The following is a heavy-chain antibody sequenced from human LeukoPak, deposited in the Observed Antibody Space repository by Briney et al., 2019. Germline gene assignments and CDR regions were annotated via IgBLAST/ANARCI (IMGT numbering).Heavy chain of an antibody. J-gene: IGHJ4*02. CDR3: ARVSSGATTVDY. V-gene: IGHV4-39*07. Sequence: SETLSLTCSVSGGSISSSSFYWGWIRQPPGKGLEWIGEIYHSGSINYNPSLKSRVTISVDKSKNQFSLKLSSVTAADTAVYYCARVSSGATTVDYWGQGTLVTVSS. CDR1: GGSISSSSFY. D-gene: IGHD1-26*01. CDR2: IYHSGSI.